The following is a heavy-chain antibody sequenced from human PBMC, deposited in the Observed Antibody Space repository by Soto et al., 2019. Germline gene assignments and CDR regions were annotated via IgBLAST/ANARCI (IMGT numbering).Heavy chain of an antibody. CDR3: ARVQAKLLPYYGMEV. V-gene: IGHV3-30*03. Sequence: QVQLVESGGGVVQPGRSLRLSCAASGFTFSSYGMHWVRQAPGKGLEWVAVISYDGSNKYYADSVKGRFTISRDKSKNTLYLQMTSLRAEDTAVYYCARVQAKLLPYYGMEVWGQGTKVTVSS. CDR1: GFTFSSYG. CDR2: ISYDGSNK. J-gene: IGHJ6*02. D-gene: IGHD1-26*01.